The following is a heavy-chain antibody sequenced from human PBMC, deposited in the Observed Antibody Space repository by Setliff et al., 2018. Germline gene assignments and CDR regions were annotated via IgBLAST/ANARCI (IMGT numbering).Heavy chain of an antibody. CDR2: MNRSSTNT. CDR3: ARGIRYVLNGDH. J-gene: IGHJ4*02. CDR1: GYTFTNYD. D-gene: IGHD2-8*01. V-gene: IGHV1-8*01. Sequence: GASVKVSCKASGYTFTNYDIVWVRQATGQGLEWMGWMNRSSTNTGYAQKFQGRVTMTRDTSISTADMELSSLRSDDTAVYYCARGIRYVLNGDHWGQGSPVTVSS.